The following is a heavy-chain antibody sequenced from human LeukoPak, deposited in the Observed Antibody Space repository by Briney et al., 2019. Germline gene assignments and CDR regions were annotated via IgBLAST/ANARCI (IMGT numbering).Heavy chain of an antibody. D-gene: IGHD4-17*01. Sequence: PSETLSLTCTVSGGSISSYYWSWIRQPPGKGLEWIGYIYYTGSTNYNPSLKSRVTISLDTSKNQFSLKLSSVTAADTAVYYCASFPVTTRLSALKIWGQGKMVT. V-gene: IGHV4-59*08. CDR3: ASFPVTTRLSALKI. J-gene: IGHJ3*02. CDR1: GGSISSYY. CDR2: IYYTGST.